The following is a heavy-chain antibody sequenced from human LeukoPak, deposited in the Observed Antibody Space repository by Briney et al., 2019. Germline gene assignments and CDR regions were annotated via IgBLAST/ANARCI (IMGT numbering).Heavy chain of an antibody. CDR2: ISYDGSNK. V-gene: IGHV3-30-3*01. CDR1: GFTFSSYA. Sequence: PGGSLRLSCAASGFTFSSYAMHWVRQAPGKGLEWVAVISYDGSNKYYADSVKGRFTISRDNSKNTLYLQMNSLRAEDTAVYYCARVVLDCSGGSCYSKYYYYYGMDVWGQGTTVTVSS. J-gene: IGHJ6*02. CDR3: ARVVLDCSGGSCYSKYYYYYGMDV. D-gene: IGHD2-15*01.